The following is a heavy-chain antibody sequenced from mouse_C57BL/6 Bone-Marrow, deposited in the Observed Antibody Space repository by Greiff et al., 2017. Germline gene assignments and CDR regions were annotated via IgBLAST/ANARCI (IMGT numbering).Heavy chain of an antibody. D-gene: IGHD1-1*01. CDR1: GFNIKNTY. V-gene: IGHV14-3*01. CDR3: AREDYYYGSFFDY. J-gene: IGHJ2*01. Sequence: EVQLQQSVAELVRPGASVKLSCTASGFNIKNTYMPWVKQRPEQGLEWIGRIDPANGNTKYAPKFQGKATITADTSSNTAYLQLSSLTSEDTAIYYCAREDYYYGSFFDYWGQGTTLTVSS. CDR2: IDPANGNT.